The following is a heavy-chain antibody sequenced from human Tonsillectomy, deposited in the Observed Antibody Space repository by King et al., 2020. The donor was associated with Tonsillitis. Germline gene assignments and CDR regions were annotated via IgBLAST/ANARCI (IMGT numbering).Heavy chain of an antibody. J-gene: IGHJ6*02. D-gene: IGHD6-13*01. CDR2: IYYSGST. Sequence: QLQESGPGLVKASETLSLTCTVSGGSISTSYWNWLRHPPGKGLEWIGYIYYSGSTSYNPSLKSRVTISLDTSKNHFSLKLSSVTAADTAVYYCARAGYLAALDLYGMDVWGQGTTVTVSS. CDR3: ARAGYLAALDLYGMDV. CDR1: GGSISTSY. V-gene: IGHV4-59*01.